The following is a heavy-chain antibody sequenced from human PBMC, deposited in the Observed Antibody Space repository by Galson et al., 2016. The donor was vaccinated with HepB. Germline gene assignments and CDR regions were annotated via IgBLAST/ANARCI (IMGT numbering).Heavy chain of an antibody. D-gene: IGHD1-14*01. Sequence: SLRLSCAASGFIFSSYAMHWVRQAPGKGLEWVAVIWYDGSLKYYADSVKGRFTISRDNSKNTRYLQMNSLRAEDTAVYYCARDYRSIPPTYYFDYWGQGTLVTVSS. J-gene: IGHJ4*02. CDR3: ARDYRSIPPTYYFDY. CDR2: IWYDGSLK. V-gene: IGHV3-33*01. CDR1: GFIFSSYA.